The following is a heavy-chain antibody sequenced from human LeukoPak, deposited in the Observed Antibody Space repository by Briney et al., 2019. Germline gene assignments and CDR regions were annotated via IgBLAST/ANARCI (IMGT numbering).Heavy chain of an antibody. J-gene: IGHJ2*01. Sequence: SETLSLTCTVSGGSVSSGSYYWSWIRQPPGKGLEWIGYIYYSGSTYYNPSLKSRVTISVDTSKNQFSLKLSSVTAADAAVYYCARPQGYSSGWYSNWYFDLWGRGTLVTVSS. CDR3: ARPQGYSSGWYSNWYFDL. CDR1: GGSVSSGSYY. CDR2: IYYSGST. D-gene: IGHD6-19*01. V-gene: IGHV4-61*01.